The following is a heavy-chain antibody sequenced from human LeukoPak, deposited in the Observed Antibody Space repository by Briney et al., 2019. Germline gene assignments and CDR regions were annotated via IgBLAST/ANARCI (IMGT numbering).Heavy chain of an antibody. V-gene: IGHV1-69*05. CDR2: IIPIFDTV. CDR1: GGTFSSYA. Sequence: SVKVSCKASGGTFSSYAISWVRQAPGQGLEWMGRIIPIFDTVKYAQKFQGRVTITTDESTSTAYMELSSLRSEDTAVYYCAREVSDTAMGLFDYWGQGTLVTVSS. D-gene: IGHD5-18*01. CDR3: AREVSDTAMGLFDY. J-gene: IGHJ4*02.